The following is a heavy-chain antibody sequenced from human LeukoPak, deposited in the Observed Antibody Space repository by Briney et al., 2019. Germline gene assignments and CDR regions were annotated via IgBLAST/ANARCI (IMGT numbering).Heavy chain of an antibody. D-gene: IGHD3-10*01. Sequence: SETLSLTCTVSGYSISSGYYWGWIRQPPGKGLEWIGSIYHSGSTYYNPSLKSRVTISVDTSKNQFSLKLSSVTAADTAVYYCARGRGWYYCGSGSYYNVYYFDYWGQGTLVTVSS. CDR1: GYSISSGYY. J-gene: IGHJ4*02. CDR2: IYHSGST. V-gene: IGHV4-38-2*02. CDR3: ARGRGWYYCGSGSYYNVYYFDY.